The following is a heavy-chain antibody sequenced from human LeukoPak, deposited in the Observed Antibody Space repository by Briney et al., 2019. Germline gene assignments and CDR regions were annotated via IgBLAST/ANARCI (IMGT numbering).Heavy chain of an antibody. D-gene: IGHD3-9*01. Sequence: ASVKVSCKASGYTFTSYYMHWVRQAPGQGLEWMGIINPSGGSTSYAQKFQGRVTMTRDTSTSTVYMELRSLRSDDTAVYYCARGEMNYDILTGFDYWGQGTLVTVSS. CDR2: INPSGGST. CDR3: ARGEMNYDILTGFDY. CDR1: GYTFTSYY. V-gene: IGHV1-46*01. J-gene: IGHJ4*02.